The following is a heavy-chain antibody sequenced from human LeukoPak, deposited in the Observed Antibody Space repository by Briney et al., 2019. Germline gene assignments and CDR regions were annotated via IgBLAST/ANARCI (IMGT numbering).Heavy chain of an antibody. CDR1: GGSISSHY. V-gene: IGHV4-59*11. CDR2: IYYSGST. CDR3: ARKWGIAAAGTGWFDP. J-gene: IGHJ5*02. D-gene: IGHD6-13*01. Sequence: PSETLSLTCTVSGGSISSHYWSWIRQPPGKGLEWIGYIYYSGSTNYNPSLKSRVTISVDTSKNQFSLKLSSVTAADTAVCYCARKWGIAAAGTGWFDPWGQGTLVTVSS.